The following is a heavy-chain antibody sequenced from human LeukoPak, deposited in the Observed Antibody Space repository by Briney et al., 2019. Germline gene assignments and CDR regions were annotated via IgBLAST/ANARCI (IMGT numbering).Heavy chain of an antibody. CDR3: ARYSSDWKTFDY. J-gene: IGHJ4*02. V-gene: IGHV3-30*04. CDR1: GFTFSSYA. D-gene: IGHD6-19*01. CDR2: IRYDGSNK. Sequence: GGSLRLSCAASGFTFSSYAMHWVRQAPGMGLEWVAVIRYDGSNKYYADSVKGRFTISRDNSKNTLFLQMNSLRAEDTAVYYCARYSSDWKTFDYWGQGTLVTVSS.